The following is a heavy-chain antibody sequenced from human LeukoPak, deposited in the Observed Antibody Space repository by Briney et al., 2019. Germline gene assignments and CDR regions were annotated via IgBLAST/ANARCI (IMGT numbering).Heavy chain of an antibody. D-gene: IGHD3-10*01. V-gene: IGHV4-30-2*01. CDR2: IYHSGST. CDR1: GGSISSGGYY. Sequence: PSQTLSLTCTVSGGSISSGGYYWSWIRQPPGKGLEWIGYIYHSGSTYYNPSLKSRVAISVDRSKNQFSLKLSSVTAADTAVYYCNWRGAGVTMGDYWGQGTLVTVSS. CDR3: NWRGAGVTMGDY. J-gene: IGHJ4*02.